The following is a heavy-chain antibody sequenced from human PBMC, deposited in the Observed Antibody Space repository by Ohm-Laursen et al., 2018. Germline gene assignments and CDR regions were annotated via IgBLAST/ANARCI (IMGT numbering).Heavy chain of an antibody. J-gene: IGHJ4*02. CDR2: VGNDGSVR. CDR3: AKGSGTFSMGSADY. D-gene: IGHD3-10*01. Sequence: SLRLSCAASGFTFSSYAMSWVRQAPGKGLEWLGVVGNDGSVRYYEDSVKGRFTISRDNSKNTVYLQMDSLRADDTALYYCAKGSGTFSMGSADYWGQGTLVTVSS. CDR1: GFTFSSYA. V-gene: IGHV3-30*18.